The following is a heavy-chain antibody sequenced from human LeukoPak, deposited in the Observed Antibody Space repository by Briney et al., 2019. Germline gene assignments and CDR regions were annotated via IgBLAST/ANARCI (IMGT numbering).Heavy chain of an antibody. CDR2: IYYSGST. CDR3: ARQAIAAAGDYFDY. Sequence: PSETLSLTCAVSGYFISSSSYYWGWIRQPPGKGLEWIGSIYYSGSTYYNPSLKSRVTISLDTSKNQFSLKLSSVTAADTAVYYCARQAIAAAGDYFDYWGQGTLVTVSS. V-gene: IGHV4-39*01. CDR1: GYFISSSSYY. J-gene: IGHJ4*02. D-gene: IGHD6-13*01.